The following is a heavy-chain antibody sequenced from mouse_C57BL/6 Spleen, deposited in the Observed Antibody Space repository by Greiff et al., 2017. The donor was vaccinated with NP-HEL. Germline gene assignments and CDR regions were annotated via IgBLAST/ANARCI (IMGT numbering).Heavy chain of an antibody. D-gene: IGHD2-13*01. CDR3: ARLSSGDEEYYFDY. CDR2: IYPRDGST. V-gene: IGHV1-78*01. Sequence: VQRVESDAELVKPGASVKISCKVSGYTFTDHTIHWMKQRPEHGLEWIGYIYPRDGSTKYNEKFKGKATLTADQSSSTAYLQLNSLTYEDSAVYFSARLSSGDEEYYFDYRGQGTTLTVSS. CDR1: GYTFTDHT. J-gene: IGHJ2*01.